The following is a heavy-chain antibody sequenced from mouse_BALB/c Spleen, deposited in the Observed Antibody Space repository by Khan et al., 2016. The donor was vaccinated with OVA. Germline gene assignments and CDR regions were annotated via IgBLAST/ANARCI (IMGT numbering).Heavy chain of an antibody. CDR2: IWSAGST. D-gene: IGHD2-4*01. V-gene: IGHV2-2*02. J-gene: IGHJ3*01. Sequence: VQLKQSGPGLVQPSQSLSITCTVSGFSLNNYSVHWVRQSPGKGLEWLGVIWSAGSTDYNAAFISRLTISKDNSRRQVFFKMNSLQPNDTAIYYCARRGYDYGRGALFAYWGQGTLVTVSA. CDR1: GFSLNNYS. CDR3: ARRGYDYGRGALFAY.